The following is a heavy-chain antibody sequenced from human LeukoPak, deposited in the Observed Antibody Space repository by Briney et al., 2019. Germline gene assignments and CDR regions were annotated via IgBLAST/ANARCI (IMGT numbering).Heavy chain of an antibody. CDR1: GFTFSSYE. Sequence: GGSLRLSCAASGFTFSSYEMNWVRQAPGQGLEWVSYISSSGSTIYYADSVKGRFTISRDNAKNSLYLQINSLRAEDTAVYYCARLSVTTSYYFDYWGQGTLVTVSS. D-gene: IGHD4-17*01. CDR3: ARLSVTTSYYFDY. CDR2: ISSSGSTI. V-gene: IGHV3-48*03. J-gene: IGHJ4*02.